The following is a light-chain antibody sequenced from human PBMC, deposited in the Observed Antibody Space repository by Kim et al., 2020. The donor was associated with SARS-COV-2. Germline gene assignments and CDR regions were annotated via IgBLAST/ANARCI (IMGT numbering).Light chain of an antibody. J-gene: IGKJ3*01. CDR1: QSISSH. V-gene: IGKV1-39*01. Sequence: ASVGDRVTITCRTSQSISSHLNWYHQKPGRAPKLLMYEASTLQGEVPSRFSGSGSETDFTLTISSLQPEDFATYFCQQSYICPLTFGPGTKVDIK. CDR2: EAS. CDR3: QQSYICPLT.